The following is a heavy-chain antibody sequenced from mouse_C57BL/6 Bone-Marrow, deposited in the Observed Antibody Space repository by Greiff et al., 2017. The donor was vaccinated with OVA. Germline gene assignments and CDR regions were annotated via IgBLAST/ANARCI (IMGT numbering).Heavy chain of an antibody. V-gene: IGHV1-64*01. CDR3: ARGGITTVVVPDY. CDR1: GYTFTSYW. Sequence: VQLQQPGAELVKPGASVKLSCKASGYTFTSYWMHWVKQRPGQGLEWIGMIHPNSGSTNYNEKFKSKATLTVDKSSSTAYMQLSSLTSEDSAVYYCARGGITTVVVPDYWGQGTTLTVSS. J-gene: IGHJ2*01. CDR2: IHPNSGST. D-gene: IGHD1-1*01.